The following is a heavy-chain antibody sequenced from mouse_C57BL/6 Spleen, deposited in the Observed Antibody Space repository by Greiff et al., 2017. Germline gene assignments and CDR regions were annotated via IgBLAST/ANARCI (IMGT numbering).Heavy chain of an antibody. Sequence: VQLQQSGAELARPGASVKMSCKASGYTFTSYPMHWLKQKPGQGLEWIGYFHPSSVYTKYNQKFKDKATLTAEKSSNTAYLQLSSLTSEDSAVYYCARGNDVYYSFDYWGQGTTLTVSS. J-gene: IGHJ2*01. CDR1: GYTFTSYP. V-gene: IGHV1-4*01. CDR3: ARGNDVYYSFDY. D-gene: IGHD2-3*01. CDR2: FHPSSVYT.